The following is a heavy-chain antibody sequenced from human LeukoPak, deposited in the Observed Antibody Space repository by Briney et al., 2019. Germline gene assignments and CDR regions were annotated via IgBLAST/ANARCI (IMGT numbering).Heavy chain of an antibody. D-gene: IGHD3-22*01. CDR3: ARDQGRTYYYDSSGYYPWFDY. J-gene: IGHJ4*02. V-gene: IGHV3-21*01. CDR2: ISSSSSYI. Sequence: GGSLRLSCAASGFTFSSYSMNWVRQAPGKGLEWVSSISSSSSYIYYADSVKGRFTISRDNAKNSLYLQMNSLRAEDTAVYYCARDQGRTYYYDSSGYYPWFDYWGQGTLVTVSS. CDR1: GFTFSSYS.